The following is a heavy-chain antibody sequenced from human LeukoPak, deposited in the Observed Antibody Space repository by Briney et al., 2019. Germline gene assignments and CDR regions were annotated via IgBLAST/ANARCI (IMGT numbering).Heavy chain of an antibody. CDR1: GFSFSTYE. CDR3: VAYTAGGTSKRGY. Sequence: GSLRLSCTASGFSFSTYEMNWVRQPPGKGLEWIGSSYYTGRTYYSPSFKSRVTISVDTSKNQFSLSLTSVTVADTAVFYCVAYTAGGTSKRGYWGQGTLVTVSS. J-gene: IGHJ1*01. V-gene: IGHV4-59*04. CDR2: SYYTGRT. D-gene: IGHD3-16*01.